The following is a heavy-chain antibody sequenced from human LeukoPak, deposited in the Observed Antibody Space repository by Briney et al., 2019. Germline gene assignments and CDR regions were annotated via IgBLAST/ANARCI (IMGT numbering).Heavy chain of an antibody. D-gene: IGHD3-10*01. Sequence: SETLSLTCAVYGGSFSGYYWSWIRQPPGKGLEWIGEISHSGSTNYNPSLKSRVTISVDTSKNQFSLKLSSVTAADTAVYYCARIRYGSGSYPDYWGQGTLVTVSS. CDR3: ARIRYGSGSYPDY. CDR1: GGSFSGYY. V-gene: IGHV4-34*01. CDR2: ISHSGST. J-gene: IGHJ4*02.